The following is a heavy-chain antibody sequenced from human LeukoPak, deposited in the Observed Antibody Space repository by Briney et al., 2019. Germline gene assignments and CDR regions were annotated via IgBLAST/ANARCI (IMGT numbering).Heavy chain of an antibody. V-gene: IGHV3-23*01. D-gene: IGHD1-26*01. CDR1: GFTFSSYA. Sequence: PGGSLRLSCAASGFTFSSYAMSWVRQAPGKGLEWVSAISGSGGSTYYADSVKGRFTISRDNSKNTLYLQMNSLRAEDTAVYYCAKDERFQWELDFSGSDYWGQGTLVTVSS. J-gene: IGHJ4*02. CDR3: AKDERFQWELDFSGSDY. CDR2: ISGSGGST.